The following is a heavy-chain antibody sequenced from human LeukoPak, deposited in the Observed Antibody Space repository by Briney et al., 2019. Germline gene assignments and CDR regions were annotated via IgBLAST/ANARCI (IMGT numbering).Heavy chain of an antibody. D-gene: IGHD3-9*01. Sequence: ASVKVSCKAYGYTFNSYGINWVRQAPGQGLEWMGGISVDNGNTNYAQKLQGRVTMTTDTSTSTAYMELRSLRSDDTAVYYCARDQYYDILTGLDYWGQGTLVTVSS. CDR2: ISVDNGNT. J-gene: IGHJ4*02. V-gene: IGHV1-18*01. CDR3: ARDQYYDILTGLDY. CDR1: GYTFNSYG.